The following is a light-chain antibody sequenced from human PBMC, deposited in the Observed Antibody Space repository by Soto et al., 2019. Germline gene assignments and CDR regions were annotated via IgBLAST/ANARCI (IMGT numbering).Light chain of an antibody. CDR1: SSDVGGYNY. V-gene: IGLV2-11*01. CDR3: CSYAGSYTYV. CDR2: DVS. Sequence: SVVAQPRPVSGAPGQSVTLSCPGTSSDVGGYNYVSWYQQHPGKAPKLMIYDVSKRPSGVPDRFSGSKSGNTASLTISGLQAEDEADFYCCSYAGSYTYVFGTGTKVTVL. J-gene: IGLJ1*01.